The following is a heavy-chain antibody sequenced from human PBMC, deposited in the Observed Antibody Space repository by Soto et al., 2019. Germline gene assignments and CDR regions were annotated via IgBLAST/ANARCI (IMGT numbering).Heavy chain of an antibody. V-gene: IGHV3-21*01. J-gene: IGHJ6*03. D-gene: IGHD3-3*01. Sequence: EVQLVESGGGLVKPGGSLRLSCAASGFTFSSYSMNWVRQAPGKGLEWVSSISSSSSYIYYADSVKGRFTISRDNAKNSLYLQMNSLRAEDTAVYYCARFRAIFGVVTHYYYYMDVWGKGTTVTVSS. CDR3: ARFRAIFGVVTHYYYYMDV. CDR1: GFTFSSYS. CDR2: ISSSSSYI.